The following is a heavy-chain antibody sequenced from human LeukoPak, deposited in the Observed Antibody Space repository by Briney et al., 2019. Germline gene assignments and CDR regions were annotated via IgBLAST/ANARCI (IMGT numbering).Heavy chain of an antibody. J-gene: IGHJ4*02. D-gene: IGHD3-22*01. CDR2: ISSSGSTI. V-gene: IGHV3-11*01. Sequence: PGGSLRLSCAASGFTFSDYYMSWIRQAPGKGLEWVSYISSSGSTIYYEDSVKGRFTISRDNAKNSLYLKMNSLRAEDTAVYYCARYEYYYDSSGFDYWGQGTLVTVSS. CDR1: GFTFSDYY. CDR3: ARYEYYYDSSGFDY.